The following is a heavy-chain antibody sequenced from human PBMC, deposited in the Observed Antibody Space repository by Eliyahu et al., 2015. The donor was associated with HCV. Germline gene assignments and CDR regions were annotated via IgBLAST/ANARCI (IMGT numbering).Heavy chain of an antibody. Sequence: EVQLVESGGGLVQPGGSLRXSCSASGFTFXSXAMHWVRQAPGKGLEYVSAISSNGGSTYYADSVKGRFTISRDNSKNTLYLQMSSLRAEDTAVYYCVKDGAANYDILTGPFDPWGQGTLVTVSS. CDR3: VKDGAANYDILTGPFDP. V-gene: IGHV3-64D*06. J-gene: IGHJ5*02. CDR2: ISSNGGST. D-gene: IGHD3-9*01. CDR1: GFTFXSXA.